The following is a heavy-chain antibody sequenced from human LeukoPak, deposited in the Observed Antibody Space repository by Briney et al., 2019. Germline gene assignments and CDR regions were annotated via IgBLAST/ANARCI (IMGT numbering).Heavy chain of an antibody. J-gene: IGHJ5*02. CDR3: ARVRRGSGSYSENWFDP. CDR1: GGSISSYY. CDR2: IYTSGST. V-gene: IGHV4-4*07. Sequence: SETLSLTCTVSGGSISSYYWSWIRQPAGKGLEWIGRIYTSGSTNYNPSLESRVTMSVDTSKNQFSLKLSSVTAADTAVYYCARVRRGSGSYSENWFDPWGQGTLVTVSS. D-gene: IGHD3-10*01.